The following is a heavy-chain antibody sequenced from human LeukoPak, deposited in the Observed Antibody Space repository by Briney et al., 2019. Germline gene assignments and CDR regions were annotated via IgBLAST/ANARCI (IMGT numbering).Heavy chain of an antibody. Sequence: ASVKVSCKASGYTFTGYYMHWVRQAPGQGLEWMGWINPSSGGTNYAQKFQGRVTMTRDTSISTAYMELSRLRSDDTAVYYCARDRDYSSTDAFDIWGQGTMVTVSS. J-gene: IGHJ3*02. CDR1: GYTFTGYY. D-gene: IGHD4-11*01. CDR2: INPSSGGT. CDR3: ARDRDYSSTDAFDI. V-gene: IGHV1-2*02.